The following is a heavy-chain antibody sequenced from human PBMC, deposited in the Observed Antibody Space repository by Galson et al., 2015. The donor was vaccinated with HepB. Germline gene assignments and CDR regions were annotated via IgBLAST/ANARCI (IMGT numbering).Heavy chain of an antibody. CDR1: GFTFSSYW. J-gene: IGHJ4*02. CDR3: AKQRHGGGIYDY. V-gene: IGHV3-74*01. CDR2: INSDGSST. Sequence: SLRLSCAASGFTFSSYWMHWVRQAPGKGLVWVSRINSDGSSTYYADSVKGRFTISRDNAKSTLYLQMNSLRAEDTAIYYCAKQRHGGGIYDYWGQGTLVTVSS. D-gene: IGHD4-23*01.